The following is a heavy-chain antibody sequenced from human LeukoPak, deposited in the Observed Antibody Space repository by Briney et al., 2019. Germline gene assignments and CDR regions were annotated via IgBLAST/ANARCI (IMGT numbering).Heavy chain of an antibody. Sequence: SETLSLTCTVSGGSISSSSYYWGWIRQPPGKGLGWIGSIYYSGSTYYNPSLKSRVTISVDTSKNQFSLKLSSVTAADTAVYYCARVCSSTSCYMRIDPWGQGTLVTVSS. CDR1: GGSISSSSYY. J-gene: IGHJ5*02. CDR2: IYYSGST. V-gene: IGHV4-39*01. D-gene: IGHD2-2*02. CDR3: ARVCSSTSCYMRIDP.